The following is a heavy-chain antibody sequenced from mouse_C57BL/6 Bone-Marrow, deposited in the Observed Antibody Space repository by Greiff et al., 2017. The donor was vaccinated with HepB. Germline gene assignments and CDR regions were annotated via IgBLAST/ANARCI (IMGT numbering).Heavy chain of an antibody. V-gene: IGHV1-55*01. J-gene: IGHJ2*01. CDR1: GYTFTSYW. D-gene: IGHD1-1*01. Sequence: QVQLKQSGAELVKPGASVKMSCKASGYTFTSYWITWVKQRPGQGLEWIGDIYPGSGSTNYNEKFKSKATLTVDTSSSTAYMQLSSLTSEDSAVYYCASPDYYGSSFDYWGQGTTLTVSS. CDR2: IYPGSGST. CDR3: ASPDYYGSSFDY.